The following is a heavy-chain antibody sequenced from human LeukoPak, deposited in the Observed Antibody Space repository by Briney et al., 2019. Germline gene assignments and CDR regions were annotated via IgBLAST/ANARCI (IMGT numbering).Heavy chain of an antibody. D-gene: IGHD5-12*01. CDR2: IIPIFGTA. J-gene: IGHJ6*04. V-gene: IGHV1-69*05. CDR1: GGTFSSYA. Sequence: SVKVSCKASGGTFSSYAISWVRQAPGQGLEWMGGIIPIFGTANYAQKFQGRVTMTTDTSTSTAYMELRSLRSDDTAVYYCARGSGYDYYYYGMDVWGKGTTVTVSS. CDR3: ARGSGYDYYYYGMDV.